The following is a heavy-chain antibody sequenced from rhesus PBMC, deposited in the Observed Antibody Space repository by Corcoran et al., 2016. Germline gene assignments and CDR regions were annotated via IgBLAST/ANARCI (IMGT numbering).Heavy chain of an antibody. J-gene: IGHJ6*01. Sequence: QLQLQESGPGLVKPSETLSLTCAVSGGSISSNYWSWIRPPPGKGLEWIGRLSGSGVNTAYNPSLKSRVTISTDTSQNQFSLKLSSVTAADTAVYYCARASAYSSWFYYGLDSWGQGVVVTVSS. CDR2: LSGSGVNT. V-gene: IGHV4-173*01. CDR1: GGSISSNY. D-gene: IGHD6-13*01. CDR3: ARASAYSSWFYYGLDS.